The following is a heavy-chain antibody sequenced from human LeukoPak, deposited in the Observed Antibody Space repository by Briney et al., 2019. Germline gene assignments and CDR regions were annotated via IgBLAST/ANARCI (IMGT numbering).Heavy chain of an antibody. D-gene: IGHD2-8*01. CDR1: GFTFSDYY. CDR3: ARDHWFVRGTLSY. J-gene: IGHJ4*02. Sequence: PGGSLRLSCAASGFTFSDYYMSWIRQAPGKGLEWVSYISSSGSTIYYADSVKGRFTISRDNAKNPLYLQMNSLRAEDTAVYYCARDHWFVRGTLSYWGQGTLVTVSS. V-gene: IGHV3-11*01. CDR2: ISSSGSTI.